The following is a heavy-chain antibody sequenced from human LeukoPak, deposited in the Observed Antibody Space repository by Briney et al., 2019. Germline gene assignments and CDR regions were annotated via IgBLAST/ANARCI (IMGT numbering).Heavy chain of an antibody. CDR2: ISSSSSYI. J-gene: IGHJ4*02. CDR3: ARVGGYCSGGSCDGAFDC. V-gene: IGHV3-21*01. CDR1: GFTFSSYS. D-gene: IGHD2-15*01. Sequence: PGGSLRLSCAASGFTFSSYSMNWVRQAPGKGLEWVSSISSSSSYIYYADSVKGRFTISRDNAKNSLYLQMNSLRAEDTAVYYCARVGGYCSGGSCDGAFDCWGQGTLVTVSS.